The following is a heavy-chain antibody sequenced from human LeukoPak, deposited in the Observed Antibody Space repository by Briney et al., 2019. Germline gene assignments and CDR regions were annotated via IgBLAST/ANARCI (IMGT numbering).Heavy chain of an antibody. V-gene: IGHV3-23*01. Sequence: GGSLRLSCAVSGFSVSSFGMSWVRQAPGKGLEWISAISLNGETTWYADSVKGRFTISRDNSKNTLYLQLTSLRAEDTAVHYCAQGFSSGWYPYWGQGSLVSVSS. CDR2: ISLNGETT. CDR1: GFSVSSFG. D-gene: IGHD6-19*01. J-gene: IGHJ4*02. CDR3: AQGFSSGWYPY.